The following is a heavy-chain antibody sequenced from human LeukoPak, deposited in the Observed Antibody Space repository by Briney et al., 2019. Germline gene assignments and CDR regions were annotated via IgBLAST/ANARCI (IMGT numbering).Heavy chain of an antibody. CDR3: GSSSGYYYVAY. CDR1: GGSISSDKYY. J-gene: IGHJ4*02. D-gene: IGHD3-22*01. CDR2: IYDSGST. Sequence: SQTLSLTCTVSGGSISSDKYYWSWIRQHPGKGLEWIGYIYDSGSTYYNPSLKSRVTISVDRSKNQFSLKLSSVTATDTAVYYCGSSSGYYYVAYWGQGTLATVSS. V-gene: IGHV4-30-4*08.